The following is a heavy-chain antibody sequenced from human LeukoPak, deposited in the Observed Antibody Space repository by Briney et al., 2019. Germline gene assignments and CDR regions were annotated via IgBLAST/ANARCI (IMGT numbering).Heavy chain of an antibody. V-gene: IGHV4-59*01. CDR3: ARDLAAAGIDY. Sequence: SETLSLTCTVSGGSISSYYWSWIRQPPGKGLEWIGYIYYSGSTNYNPSLKSRVTISVDTSKNQFSLKLSSVTAADTAVYYCARDLAAAGIDYWGQGTLVTVSS. CDR1: GGSISSYY. D-gene: IGHD6-13*01. CDR2: IYYSGST. J-gene: IGHJ4*02.